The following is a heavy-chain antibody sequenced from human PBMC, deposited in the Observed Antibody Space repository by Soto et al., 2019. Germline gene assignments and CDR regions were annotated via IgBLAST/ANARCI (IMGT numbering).Heavy chain of an antibody. CDR3: ARGIVVVVAATSWFDP. Sequence: SETLSLTCAVYGGSFSGYYWSWIRQPPGKGLEWIGEINHSGSTNYNPSLKSRVTISVDTSKNQFSLKLSSVTAADTAVYYCARGIVVVVAATSWFDPWGQGTLVTVSS. D-gene: IGHD2-15*01. V-gene: IGHV4-34*01. CDR2: INHSGST. J-gene: IGHJ5*02. CDR1: GGSFSGYY.